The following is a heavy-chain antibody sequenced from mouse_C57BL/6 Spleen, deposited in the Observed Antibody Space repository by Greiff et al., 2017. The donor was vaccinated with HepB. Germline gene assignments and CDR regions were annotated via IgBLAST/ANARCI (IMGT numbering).Heavy chain of an antibody. CDR3: ARRGSYGNEYFDV. J-gene: IGHJ1*03. CDR2: INPNNGGT. D-gene: IGHD2-1*01. Sequence: EVQLQQSGPELVKPGASVKISCKASGYTFTDYYMNWVKQSHGKSLEWIGDINPNNGGTSYNQKFKGKATLTVDKSSSTAYMELRSLTSEDSAVYYCARRGSYGNEYFDVWGTGTTVTVSS. CDR1: GYTFTDYY. V-gene: IGHV1-26*01.